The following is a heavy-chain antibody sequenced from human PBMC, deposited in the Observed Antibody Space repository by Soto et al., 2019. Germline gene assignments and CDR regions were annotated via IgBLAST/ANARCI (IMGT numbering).Heavy chain of an antibody. D-gene: IGHD3-16*01. Sequence: EVQLLESGGGLVQPGGSLRLSCAASGFTFSSYAMSWVRQAPGKGLEWVSAISGSGGSTYYADSVKGRFTISRDNSKNTLYLQMNSLRAEDTAVYYCARLTGVFRLVLDYWGQGTQVTVSS. CDR2: ISGSGGST. J-gene: IGHJ4*02. V-gene: IGHV3-23*01. CDR3: ARLTGVFRLVLDY. CDR1: GFTFSSYA.